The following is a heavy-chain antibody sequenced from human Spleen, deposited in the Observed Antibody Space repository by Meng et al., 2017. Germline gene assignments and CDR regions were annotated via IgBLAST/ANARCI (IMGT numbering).Heavy chain of an antibody. V-gene: IGHV4-39*01. J-gene: IGHJ5*02. CDR1: GGSISTSGYY. CDR2: IGHSGTT. Sequence: QPQLQESGPGLVKPSEALSLTCSVSGGSISTSGYYWGWIRQPPGKGLEWIGSIGHSGTTYYTPSLRRRVTVSIDTSKNQFSLEVTSVTAADTAVYYCVRSSGWVRTGFDPWGQGTPVTVSS. D-gene: IGHD6-19*01. CDR3: VRSSGWVRTGFDP.